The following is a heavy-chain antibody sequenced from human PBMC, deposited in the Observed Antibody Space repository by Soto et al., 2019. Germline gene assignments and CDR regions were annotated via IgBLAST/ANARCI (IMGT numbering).Heavy chain of an antibody. J-gene: IGHJ4*02. CDR1: GFTFSTYW. V-gene: IGHV3-74*01. D-gene: IGHD5-12*01. CDR2: INNDGSGT. CDR3: AKGFSGYDFAY. Sequence: GGSLRLSCAASGFTFSTYWMHWVRQAPGKGLVWVSCINNDGSGTSYADSVKGRFTISRDNAKNTLYLQMNSLRAEDTAVYYCAKGFSGYDFAYWGRGTLVTVS.